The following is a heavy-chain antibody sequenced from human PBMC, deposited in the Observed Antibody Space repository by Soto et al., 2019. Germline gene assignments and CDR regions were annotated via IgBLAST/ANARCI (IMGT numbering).Heavy chain of an antibody. J-gene: IGHJ5*02. CDR3: GHRRSEADRCWFDP. V-gene: IGHV2-5*01. CDR1: GLSLNTGGGA. D-gene: IGHD3-3*01. Sequence: QITLKESGPTLVKPTQTLTLTCSFSGLSLNTGGGAVGWVRQPPGKALEWLAVIYANGNRVYSPSLKTRLTITKDTSRNQVVLTMTDMDPEDTAIYYCGHRRSEADRCWFDPCGQGILVTVSS. CDR2: IYANGNR.